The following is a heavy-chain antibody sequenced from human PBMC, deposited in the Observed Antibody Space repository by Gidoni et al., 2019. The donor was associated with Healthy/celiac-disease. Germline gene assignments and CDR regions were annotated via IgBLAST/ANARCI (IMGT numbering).Heavy chain of an antibody. D-gene: IGHD5-18*01. CDR1: GGSISSGSYY. V-gene: IGHV4-61*02. Sequence: QVQLQESGPGLVKPSQTLSLTCRVSGGSISSGSYYWSWIRQPAGKGLEGIGRIYTRRSTNYNPSLKSRVTISVDTSNNQFSLKLSSVPAADTAVYYCARADVDTAMAYFDYWGQGTLVTVSS. CDR3: ARADVDTAMAYFDY. J-gene: IGHJ4*02. CDR2: IYTRRST.